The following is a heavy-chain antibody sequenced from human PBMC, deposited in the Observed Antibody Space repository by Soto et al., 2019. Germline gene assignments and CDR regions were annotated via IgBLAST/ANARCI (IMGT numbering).Heavy chain of an antibody. J-gene: IGHJ4*02. CDR2: ISGIGTSI. V-gene: IGHV3-23*01. CDR1: GFTFRTYA. D-gene: IGHD1-26*01. Sequence: EVQVLESGGDLVQPGGSLKLSCSVSGFTFRTYAMSWVRQAPGKGLQWVSSISGIGTSIYYTDSVKGRFTISRDSFKLYLQMPSLRAEDTAIYFCARILDGAGLDYWGRGTLVTVSS. CDR3: ARILDGAGLDY.